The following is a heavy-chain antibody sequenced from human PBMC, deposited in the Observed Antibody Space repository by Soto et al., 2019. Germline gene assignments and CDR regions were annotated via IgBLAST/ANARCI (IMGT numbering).Heavy chain of an antibody. CDR3: VRVGYAYGNDP. Sequence: QVQLVESGGGLVKPGGSLRLSCAASGFTFSDYYMSWIRQAPGKGLEWVSYISPSGGTISYADSVKGRFTLSRDNAKNSLYLQMNSLRAEDTAVYHCVRVGYAYGNDPWGQGTLVAVSS. CDR2: ISPSGGTI. J-gene: IGHJ5*02. D-gene: IGHD3-10*01. CDR1: GFTFSDYY. V-gene: IGHV3-11*01.